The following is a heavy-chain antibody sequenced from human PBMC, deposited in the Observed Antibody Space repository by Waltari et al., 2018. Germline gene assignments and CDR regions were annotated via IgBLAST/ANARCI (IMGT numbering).Heavy chain of an antibody. V-gene: IGHV3-33*01. Sequence: QVQLVESGGGVVQPGRSLRLSCAASGFTFSSYGMHWVRQAPGKGLEWVAVIWYDGSNKYYADSGKGRFTISRDNSKNTLYLQMNSLRAEDTAVYYCARGTYDSSGYYYALGDYWGQGTLVTVSS. CDR2: IWYDGSNK. CDR1: GFTFSSYG. D-gene: IGHD3-22*01. J-gene: IGHJ4*02. CDR3: ARGTYDSSGYYYALGDY.